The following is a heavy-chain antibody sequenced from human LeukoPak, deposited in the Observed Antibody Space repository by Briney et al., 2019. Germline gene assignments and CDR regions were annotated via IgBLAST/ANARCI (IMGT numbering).Heavy chain of an antibody. V-gene: IGHV3-7*01. CDR2: INTDRSQR. D-gene: IGHD1-1*01. J-gene: IGHJ4*02. CDR3: ARHPNWNFDS. CDR1: GFTFNSYW. Sequence: GGSLRLSCAASGFTFNSYWMTWVRQAPGKGLEWVANINTDRSQRDCVDSLKGRFTISRDNDKNSLYLQMNNLRAEDTAVYYCARHPNWNFDSWGQGTLVTVSS.